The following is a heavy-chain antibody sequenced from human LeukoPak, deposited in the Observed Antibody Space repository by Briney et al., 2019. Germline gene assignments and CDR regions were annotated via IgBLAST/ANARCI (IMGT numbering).Heavy chain of an antibody. CDR2: ISGSGGST. Sequence: GGSLRLSCAASGSTFSSYAMSWVRQAPGKGLEWVSAISGSGGSTYYADSVKGRFTISRDNSKNTLYLQMNSLRAEDTAVYYCAKDPPYDSSGYYYVYYFDYWGQGTLVTVSS. CDR3: AKDPPYDSSGYYYVYYFDY. V-gene: IGHV3-23*01. D-gene: IGHD3-22*01. J-gene: IGHJ4*02. CDR1: GSTFSSYA.